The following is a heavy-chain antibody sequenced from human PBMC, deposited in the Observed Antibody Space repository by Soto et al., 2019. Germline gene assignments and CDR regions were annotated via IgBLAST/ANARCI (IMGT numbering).Heavy chain of an antibody. D-gene: IGHD1-7*01. CDR1: GGSISSGGYA. V-gene: IGHV4-30-2*01. CDR2: IYHSGYT. J-gene: IGHJ5*02. Sequence: QMRLQESGSGLVKPSQTLSVTCAVSGGSISSGGYAWNWIRQPPGKGLEWIGYIYHSGYTSYNPSLKNRVTISVDKSKNQFSLTLSFVTAADTAVYYCARDSLTGNYFDPWGQGTLVPVSS. CDR3: ARDSLTGNYFDP.